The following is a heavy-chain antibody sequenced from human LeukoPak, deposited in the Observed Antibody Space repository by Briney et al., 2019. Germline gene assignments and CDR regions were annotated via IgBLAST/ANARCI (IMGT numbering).Heavy chain of an antibody. Sequence: PSETLSLTCTVSGGSISSSSYYWGWIRQPPGKGLEWIGSIYYSGTTYYNPSLKSRVTISVDTSKNQFSLKLSSVTAADTAVYYCARGSVATTTHFDYWGQGTLVTVSS. CDR1: GGSISSSSYY. V-gene: IGHV4-39*07. CDR3: ARGSVATTTHFDY. J-gene: IGHJ4*02. CDR2: IYYSGTT. D-gene: IGHD5-12*01.